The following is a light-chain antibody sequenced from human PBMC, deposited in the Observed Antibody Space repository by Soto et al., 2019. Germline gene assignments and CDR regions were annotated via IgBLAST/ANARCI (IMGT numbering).Light chain of an antibody. J-gene: IGKJ1*01. CDR3: QQYGSSPRT. Sequence: EIVLTQSPGTLSLSPGERATLSCRASQSVSSSYLAWYQQKPGQAPSLLMYGASSRATDIPERFSGTGSGTDFTLTISRLEPEDFAVYYCQQYGSSPRTFGQGTKVDIK. CDR1: QSVSSSY. V-gene: IGKV3-20*01. CDR2: GAS.